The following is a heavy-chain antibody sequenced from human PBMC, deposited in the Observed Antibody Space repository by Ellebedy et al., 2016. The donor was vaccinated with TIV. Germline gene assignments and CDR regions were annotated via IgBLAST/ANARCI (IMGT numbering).Heavy chain of an antibody. V-gene: IGHV1-69*10. J-gene: IGHJ4*02. CDR2: FSPLFGMG. CDR1: GGTFSSYT. D-gene: IGHD2-21*01. CDR3: AQRANCGGDCFAFDS. Sequence: SVKVSXXASGGTFSSYTISWVRQAPGQGLEWMGGFSPLFGMGNYAQKFQGRISITEDKSTTTTHMELSSLTSEDTAIYYCAQRANCGGDCFAFDSWGQGTLITVAS.